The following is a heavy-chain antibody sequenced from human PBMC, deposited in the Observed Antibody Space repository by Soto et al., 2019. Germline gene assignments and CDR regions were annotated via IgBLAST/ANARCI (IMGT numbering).Heavy chain of an antibody. CDR2: IYYSGST. CDR3: ARRYGWAFDI. Sequence: SETLSLTCAVYGGSISSYYWSWIRQPPGKGLEWIGHIYYSGSTNYNPSLKSRVTISVDTSKNQFSLKLSSVTAADTAVYYCARRYGWAFDIWGQGTMVTV. D-gene: IGHD3-16*01. J-gene: IGHJ3*02. CDR1: GGSISSYY. V-gene: IGHV4-59*08.